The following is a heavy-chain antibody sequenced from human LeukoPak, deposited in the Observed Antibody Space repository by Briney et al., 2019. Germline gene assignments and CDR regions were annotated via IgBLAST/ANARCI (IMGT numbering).Heavy chain of an antibody. CDR3: ARGAWIRKESNFDY. V-gene: IGHV1-69*13. D-gene: IGHD5-12*01. CDR2: IIPIFGTA. Sequence: ASVKVSCKASGGTFSSYAISWVRQAPGQGLEWMGGIIPIFGTANYAQKFQGRVTITADESTSTAYMELSSLRSEDTAVYYCARGAWIRKESNFDYWGRGTLVTVSS. CDR1: GGTFSSYA. J-gene: IGHJ4*02.